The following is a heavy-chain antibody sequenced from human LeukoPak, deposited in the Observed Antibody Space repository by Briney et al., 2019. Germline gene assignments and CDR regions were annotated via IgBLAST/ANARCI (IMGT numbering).Heavy chain of an antibody. CDR3: ARAPMYDSIGYFIH. J-gene: IGHJ4*02. CDR2: ISANNGNT. CDR1: GYTFTSYG. V-gene: IGHV1-18*01. D-gene: IGHD3-22*01. Sequence: ASVKVSCKASGYTFTSYGISWVRQAPGQGLEWMGWISANNGNTNYAQKLQGRVTMTTDTSTTTSYMELRSLTSDDTAVYYCARAPMYDSIGYFIHWGQGARVTVSS.